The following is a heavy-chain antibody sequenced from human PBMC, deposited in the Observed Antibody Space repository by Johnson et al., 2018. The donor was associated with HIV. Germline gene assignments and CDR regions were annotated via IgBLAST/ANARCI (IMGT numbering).Heavy chain of an antibody. CDR1: GFTFSRYA. Sequence: QVHLVESGGGVVQPGRSLRLSCAASGFTFSRYAMHWVRQAPGKGLEWVAVISYDGSNKYYADSVKGRFTISRDNSKNTLYLQMNSLRAEDTAVYYCAREGQEFNDAFDIWGQGTMVTVSS. J-gene: IGHJ3*02. CDR3: AREGQEFNDAFDI. V-gene: IGHV3-30*04. CDR2: ISYDGSNK. D-gene: IGHD3-10*01.